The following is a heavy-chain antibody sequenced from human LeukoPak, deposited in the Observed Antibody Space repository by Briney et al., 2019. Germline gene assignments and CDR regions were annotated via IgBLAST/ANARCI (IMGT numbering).Heavy chain of an antibody. D-gene: IGHD3-3*01. CDR1: GGSFSGYY. J-gene: IGHJ6*04. CDR2: INHSGST. V-gene: IGHV4-34*01. CDR3: ATAANFWSGPSSV. Sequence: SETLSLTCAVYGGSFSGYYWSWIRQPPGKGLEWIGEINHSGSTNYNPSLKSRVTISVDTSKNQFSLKLSSVTAADTAVYYCATAANFWSGPSSVWGKGTTVTVSS.